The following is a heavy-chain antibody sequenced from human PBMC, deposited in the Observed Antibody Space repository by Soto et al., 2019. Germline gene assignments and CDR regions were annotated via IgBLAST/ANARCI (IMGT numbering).Heavy chain of an antibody. Sequence: GGSLRLSCAASGFTFSTHTMNWARQAPGKGLEWLSFISSGSGSTKYYADSVKGRFTISRDNAKNSLFLQMNTLRDEDTAVYYCAKGGGSGSWLMDVCGQGTTVTVYS. CDR1: GFTFSTHT. CDR3: AKGGGSGSWLMDV. J-gene: IGHJ6*02. V-gene: IGHV3-48*02. CDR2: ISSGSGSTK. D-gene: IGHD6-13*01.